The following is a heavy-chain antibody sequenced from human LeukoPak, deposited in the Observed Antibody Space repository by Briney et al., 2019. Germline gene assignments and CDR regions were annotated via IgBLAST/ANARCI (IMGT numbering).Heavy chain of an antibody. V-gene: IGHV1-46*01. Sequence: ASVKVSCKASGYTFTGYYMHWVRQAPGQGLEWMGIINPSGGSTSYAQKFQGRVTMTRDMSTSTVYMELSSLRSEDTAVYYCARGERYYYGSGSPRSYYYYYMDVWGKGTTVTVSS. J-gene: IGHJ6*03. CDR3: ARGERYYYGSGSPRSYYYYYMDV. CDR2: INPSGGST. CDR1: GYTFTGYY. D-gene: IGHD3-10*01.